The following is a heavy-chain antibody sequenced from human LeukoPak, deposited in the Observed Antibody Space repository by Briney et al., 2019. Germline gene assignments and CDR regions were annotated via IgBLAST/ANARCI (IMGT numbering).Heavy chain of an antibody. CDR2: INPSGSST. CDR1: GFTFTNYY. CDR3: ARDNSGGSTWWFDP. D-gene: IGHD2-15*01. J-gene: IGHJ5*02. Sequence: ASVKVSCKASGFTFTNYYMHWVRQAPGQGLEWMGIINPSGSSTSYAQKFQGRVTMTRDTSTSTVYMELSSLRSEDTAIYYCARDNSGGSTWWFDPWGQGTLVTVSS. V-gene: IGHV1-46*01.